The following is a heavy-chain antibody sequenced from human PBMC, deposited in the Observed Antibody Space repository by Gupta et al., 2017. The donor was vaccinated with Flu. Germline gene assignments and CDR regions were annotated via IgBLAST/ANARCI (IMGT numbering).Heavy chain of an antibody. J-gene: IGHJ6*02. V-gene: IGHV2-5*01. CDR1: GFSLTTSGVG. CDR3: AHSGELGDTTETIHYYYGMDV. Sequence: QITLKESGPTLVKPTQTLTLTCTFSGFSLTTSGVGVGWIRQPPGKALEWLALIYWNDDKIYSPSLKSRLTITKDTSQNQVVLTMTNMDPVDTATYYCAHSGELGDTTETIHYYYGMDVWGQGTTVTVSS. D-gene: IGHD3-10*01. CDR2: IYWNDDK.